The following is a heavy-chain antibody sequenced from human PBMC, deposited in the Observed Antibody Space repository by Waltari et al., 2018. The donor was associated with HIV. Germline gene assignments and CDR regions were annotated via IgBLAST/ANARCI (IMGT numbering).Heavy chain of an antibody. CDR1: GYKFNTYW. D-gene: IGHD3-9*01. J-gene: IGHJ1*01. V-gene: IGHV5-51*01. Sequence: VQLVQSRKEIKKPGESLQISCKGSGYKFNTYWIGWVRQMPGEGLEWMGIINPGNSDTRYSLSSQGQVTISADTSVTTAHLHWRSLKASDTAKYYCVVGPHYFDGPEGRGRLDYFQNWGQGTLVTVSS. CDR3: VVGPHYFDGPEGRGRLDYFQN. CDR2: INPGNSDT.